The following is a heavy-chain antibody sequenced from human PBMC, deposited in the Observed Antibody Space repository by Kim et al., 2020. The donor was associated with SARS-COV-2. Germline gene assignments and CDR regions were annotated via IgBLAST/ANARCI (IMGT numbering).Heavy chain of an antibody. V-gene: IGHV3-48*02. Sequence: GGSLRLSCAASGFNFSSYSMNWVRQAPGKGLEWVSYISSSSSTIYYADSVKGRFTISRDNAKNSLYLQMNSLRDEDTAVYYCARDDRFLIYGDYGYYYYYGMDVWGQGTTVTVSS. CDR1: GFNFSSYS. J-gene: IGHJ6*02. CDR2: ISSSSSTI. CDR3: ARDDRFLIYGDYGYYYYYGMDV. D-gene: IGHD4-17*01.